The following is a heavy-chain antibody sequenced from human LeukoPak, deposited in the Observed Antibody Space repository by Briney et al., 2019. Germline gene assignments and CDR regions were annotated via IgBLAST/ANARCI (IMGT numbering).Heavy chain of an antibody. Sequence: GGSLRLSCAASGFTFSSYAMSWVRQAPGKGLEWVSAISDSGDYTYYGDSVKGRFTISRDTSKNTLYLQMNSLRVDDTAVYYCAKVRQQWLVHGDLDYWGQGTLVTVSP. D-gene: IGHD6-19*01. CDR2: ISDSGDYT. CDR1: GFTFSSYA. J-gene: IGHJ4*02. CDR3: AKVRQQWLVHGDLDY. V-gene: IGHV3-23*01.